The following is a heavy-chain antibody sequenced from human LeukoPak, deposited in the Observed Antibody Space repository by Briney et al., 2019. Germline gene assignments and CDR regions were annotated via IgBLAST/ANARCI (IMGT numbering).Heavy chain of an antibody. CDR1: GYTFTGYY. CDR2: INPNSGGT. CDR3: ANTYALGNYYKGGFDP. D-gene: IGHD3-10*01. J-gene: IGHJ5*02. Sequence: ASVKVSCKAPGYTFTGYYMHWVRQAPGQGLEWMGWINPNSGGTNYAQKFQGRVTMTRDTSISTAYMELSRLRSDDTAVYYCANTYALGNYYKGGFDPWGQGTLVTVSS. V-gene: IGHV1-2*02.